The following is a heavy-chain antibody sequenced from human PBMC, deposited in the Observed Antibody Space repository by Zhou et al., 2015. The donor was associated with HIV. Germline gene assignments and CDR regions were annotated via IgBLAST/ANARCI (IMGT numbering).Heavy chain of an antibody. CDR3: ASLNTFYHASGNSGLDFMDV. V-gene: IGHV1-69*08. CDR1: GLTFKDYS. CDR2: IVPLSGTT. Sequence: QLFQSGAEVKKPGSSVKVSCKASGLTFKDYSITWVRQAPGQGLEWMGNIVPLSGTTNYAQSWFQRRSTMTADKSTTTIYMELSSLRSEDTAIYYCASLNTFYHASGNSGLDFMDVWGKGTTVTVSS. D-gene: IGHD3-16*01. J-gene: IGHJ6*03.